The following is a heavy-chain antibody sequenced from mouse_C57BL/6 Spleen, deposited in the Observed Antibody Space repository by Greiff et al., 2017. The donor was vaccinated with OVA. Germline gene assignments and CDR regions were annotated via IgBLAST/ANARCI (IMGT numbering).Heavy chain of an antibody. D-gene: IGHD1-1*01. J-gene: IGHJ2*01. CDR1: GYTFTSYW. CDR3: ARSYYGSTWDY. V-gene: IGHV1-59*01. CDR2: IDPSDSYT. Sequence: QVQLQQPGAELVRPGTSVKLSCKASGYTFTSYWMHWVKQRPGQGLEWIGVIDPSDSYTNYNQKFKGKATLTVDTSSSPAYMQLSSLTSEDSAVYYCARSYYGSTWDYWGQGTTLTVSS.